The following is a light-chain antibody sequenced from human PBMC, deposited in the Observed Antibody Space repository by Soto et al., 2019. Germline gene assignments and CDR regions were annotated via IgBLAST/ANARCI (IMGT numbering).Light chain of an antibody. Sequence: QAVVTQPASVSGSPGQSITISCTGTSSDVGTYNLVSWYQHHPGKAPKLMIYEGSKRPSGVSNRFSGSKSGNTASLTISGLQAEDEADYYCCSYAGSSTYVFGTGTK. CDR2: EGS. CDR3: CSYAGSSTYV. V-gene: IGLV2-23*01. J-gene: IGLJ1*01. CDR1: SSDVGTYNL.